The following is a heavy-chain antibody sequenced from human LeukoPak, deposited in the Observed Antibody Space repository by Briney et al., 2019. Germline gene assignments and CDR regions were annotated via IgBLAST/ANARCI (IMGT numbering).Heavy chain of an antibody. V-gene: IGHV7-4-1*02. CDR2: INTNTGNP. D-gene: IGHD3-10*01. CDR3: ARSNQRLLWFGEFVAGY. J-gene: IGHJ4*02. CDR1: GYTFTSYA. Sequence: ASVKVSCKASGYTFTSYAMNWVRQAPGQGLEWMGWINTNTGNPTYAQGFIGRFVFSLDTSVSTAYLQISSLKAEDTAVYYCARSNQRLLWFGEFVAGYWGQGTLVTVSS.